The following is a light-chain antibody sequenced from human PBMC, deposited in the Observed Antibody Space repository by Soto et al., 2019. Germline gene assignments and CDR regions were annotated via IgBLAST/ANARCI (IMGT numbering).Light chain of an antibody. CDR2: AAS. V-gene: IGKV1-39*01. CDR1: QSISSY. CDR3: QQSYSTPLG. J-gene: IGKJ5*01. Sequence: DIQMTQSPSSLSASVGDRVTITCRASQSISSYLNWYQQKPGKAPKLLIYAASSLQSGVPPRFSGSGSGTDFTLTISSLQPEDFATYYCQQSYSTPLGFGQGTRLEIK.